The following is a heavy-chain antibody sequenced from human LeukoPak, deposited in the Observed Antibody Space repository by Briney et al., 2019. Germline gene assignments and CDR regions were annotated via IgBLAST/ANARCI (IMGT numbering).Heavy chain of an antibody. CDR1: GFTFSSYA. J-gene: IGHJ4*02. D-gene: IGHD5-18*01. Sequence: PGGSLRLSCAASGFTFSSYAMSWVRQAPGKGLEWVSAVSGHGGSAYYADSVKGRFTISRDNAKNTLYLQMNSLRAEDTAVYYCARVGDVYSYGFIAYWGQGTLVTVSS. V-gene: IGHV3-23*01. CDR3: ARVGDVYSYGFIAY. CDR2: VSGHGGSA.